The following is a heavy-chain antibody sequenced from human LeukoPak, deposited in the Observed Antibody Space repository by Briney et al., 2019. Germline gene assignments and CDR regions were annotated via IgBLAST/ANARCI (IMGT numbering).Heavy chain of an antibody. CDR3: AKGSYSNSGYYFDY. CDR1: GFTFDDYA. Sequence: PGRSLRLSCAASGFTFDDYAMHWVRQAPGKGLEWVSGISWNSGSIGYADSVKGRFTISRDNAKNSLYLQMNSLRAKDTALYYCAKGSYSNSGYYFDYWGQGTLVTVSS. D-gene: IGHD4-11*01. J-gene: IGHJ4*02. V-gene: IGHV3-9*01. CDR2: ISWNSGSI.